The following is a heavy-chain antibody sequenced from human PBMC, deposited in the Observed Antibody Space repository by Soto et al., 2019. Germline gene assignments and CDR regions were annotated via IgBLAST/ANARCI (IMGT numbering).Heavy chain of an antibody. CDR2: IKSKTDGGTT. J-gene: IGHJ4*02. V-gene: IGHV3-15*01. CDR1: GFTFSNAW. Sequence: GGSLRLSCAASGFTFSNAWMSWVRQAPGKGLEWVGRIKSKTDGGTTDYAAPVKGRFTTGRVDSTNTLYLQMHSLKTEDTAVYYCTTVEHPKGGRGRAWLRFPYYFDFWGQGTLVTVSS. D-gene: IGHD5-12*01. CDR3: TTVEHPKGGRGRAWLRFPYYFDF.